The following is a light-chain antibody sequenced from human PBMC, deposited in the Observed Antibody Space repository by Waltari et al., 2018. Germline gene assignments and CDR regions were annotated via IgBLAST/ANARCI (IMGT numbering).Light chain of an antibody. CDR1: QSISRY. CDR3: QQSYSSPYI. V-gene: IGKV1-39*01. Sequence: DIQMTQSPSSLSASVGDRVTITCRASQSISRYLNWYQQKPGKAPTLLISGASSLHSGVPSRFSGSGSATDFTLTISSVQPEDFATYYCQQSYSSPYIFGQGTNVEIQ. CDR2: GAS. J-gene: IGKJ2*01.